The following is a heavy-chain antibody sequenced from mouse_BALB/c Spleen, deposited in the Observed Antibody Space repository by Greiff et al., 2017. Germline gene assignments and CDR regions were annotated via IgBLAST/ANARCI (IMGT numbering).Heavy chain of an antibody. CDR1: GYTFTDYY. D-gene: IGHD1-1*01. CDR3: ARGFSYYYGSSY. CDR2: IYPGSGNT. V-gene: IGHV1-77*01. Sequence: VQLQQSGAELARPGASVKLSCKASGYTFTDYYINWVKQRTGQGLEWIGEIYPGSGNTYYNEKFKGKATLTADKSSSTAYMQLSSLTSEDTAVYYCARGFSYYYGSSYWGQGTLVTVSA. J-gene: IGHJ3*01.